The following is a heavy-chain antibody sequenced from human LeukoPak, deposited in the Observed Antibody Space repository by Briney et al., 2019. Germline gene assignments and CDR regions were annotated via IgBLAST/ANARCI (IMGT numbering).Heavy chain of an antibody. CDR2: IYSSVT. D-gene: IGHD4/OR15-4a*01. J-gene: IGHJ4*02. CDR1: GFTFSSYW. CDR3: ARRAGAYSHPYDY. V-gene: IGHV3-53*01. Sequence: GGSLRLSCAASGFTFSSYWMSWARQAPGKGLEWVSFIYSSVTHYSDSVKGRFTISRDNSKNTLFLQMNSLRAEDTAVYYCARRAGAYSHPYDYWGQGTLVTVSS.